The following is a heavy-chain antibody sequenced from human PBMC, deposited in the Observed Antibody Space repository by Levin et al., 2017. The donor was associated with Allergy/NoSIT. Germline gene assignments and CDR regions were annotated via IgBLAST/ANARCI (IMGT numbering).Heavy chain of an antibody. CDR1: GASIGRGDYY. V-gene: IGHV4-30-4*01. Sequence: PSETLSLTCTVSGASIGRGDYYWSWLRQPPGKGLEWIGYVYDSSTAQYNSSLKSRLAISVDTSNRQFSLQLSSVSAADTAMYYCARVWGTYYNAFDIWGQGTMVTVSS. CDR3: ARVWGTYYNAFDI. J-gene: IGHJ3*02. CDR2: VYDSSTA. D-gene: IGHD3-10*01.